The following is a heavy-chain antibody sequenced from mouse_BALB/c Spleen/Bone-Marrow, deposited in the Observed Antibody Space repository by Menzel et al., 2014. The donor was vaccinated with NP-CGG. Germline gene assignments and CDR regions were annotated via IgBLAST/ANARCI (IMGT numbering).Heavy chain of an antibody. V-gene: IGHV5-4*02. CDR1: GFTFSDYY. Sequence: EVKLVEPGGGLVKPGGSLKLSCAASGFTFSDYYMYWVRQTPEKRPEWVATISDGGSYTYYPDSVKGRFTISRDNAKNNLYLQMSSLKSEDTAMYYCARGSSYFDYWGQGTTLTVSS. D-gene: IGHD1-1*01. CDR2: ISDGGSYT. J-gene: IGHJ2*01. CDR3: ARGSSYFDY.